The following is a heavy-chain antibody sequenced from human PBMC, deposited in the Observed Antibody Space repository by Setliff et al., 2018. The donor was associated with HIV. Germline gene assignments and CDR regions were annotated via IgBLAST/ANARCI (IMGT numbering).Heavy chain of an antibody. Sequence: SVKVSCKASGGTFSSYAISWVRQAPGQGLEWMGGIIPIFGPTNYAQKFQGRVTITADESTTTAYMELSSLRSEDTAVYYCARLFLGHLLDASAEYFHHWGQGTLVTVS. CDR2: IIPIFGPT. CDR1: GGTFSSYA. J-gene: IGHJ1*01. D-gene: IGHD3-16*01. CDR3: ARLFLGHLLDASAEYFHH. V-gene: IGHV1-69*13.